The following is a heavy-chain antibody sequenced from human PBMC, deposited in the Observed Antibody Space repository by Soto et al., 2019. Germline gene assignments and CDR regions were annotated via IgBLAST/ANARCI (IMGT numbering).Heavy chain of an antibody. D-gene: IGHD6-13*01. J-gene: IGHJ5*02. CDR3: ARDLAAGDL. CDR2: INPMGGST. CDR1: GYTFTNYA. Sequence: VKVSCKASGYTFTNYAIHWVRQAPGQGLEWMAIINPMGGSTNYAQEFQGRVTLTSDTSTSTVYMELSSLRFEDTALFYCARDLAAGDLWGQGTLVTGSS. V-gene: IGHV1-46*01.